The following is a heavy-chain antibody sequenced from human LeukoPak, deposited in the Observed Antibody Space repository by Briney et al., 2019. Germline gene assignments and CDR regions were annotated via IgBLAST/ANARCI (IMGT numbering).Heavy chain of an antibody. CDR2: ISGSGGST. J-gene: IGHJ4*02. CDR1: GFTFSSYA. CDR3: AKFRRAYSNYASNDY. V-gene: IGHV3-23*01. D-gene: IGHD4-11*01. Sequence: PGGSLRLSCAASGFTFSSYAMSWVRQAPGKGLEWVSAISGSGGSTYYADSVKGRFTISRDNSKNTLYLQMNSLRAEDTAVYYCAKFRRAYSNYASNDYWGQGTLVTVSS.